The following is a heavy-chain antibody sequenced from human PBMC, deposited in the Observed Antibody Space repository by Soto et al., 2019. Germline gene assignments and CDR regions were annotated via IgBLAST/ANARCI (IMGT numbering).Heavy chain of an antibody. J-gene: IGHJ6*02. CDR1: GYTFTSYY. D-gene: IGHD3-10*01. Sequence: ASVKVSCKASGYTFTSYYMHWVRQAPGQGLEWMGIINPSGGSTSYAQKFQGRVTMTRDTSTSTVYMELSSLRSEDTAVYYCARVALWFGELLLGHYGMDVWGQGTTVTVS. CDR2: INPSGGST. CDR3: ARVALWFGELLLGHYGMDV. V-gene: IGHV1-46*01.